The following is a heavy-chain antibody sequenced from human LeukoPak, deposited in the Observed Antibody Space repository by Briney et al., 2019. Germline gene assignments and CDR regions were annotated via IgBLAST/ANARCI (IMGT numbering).Heavy chain of an antibody. J-gene: IGHJ6*03. V-gene: IGHV3-7*01. D-gene: IGHD4-17*01. CDR3: ARDGGPSTVTTSKSPYYYYMDV. Sequence: PGGSLRLSCAASGFTFSSYWMSWVRQAPGKGLEWVANIKKDGSEEYYVDSVKGRFTISRDNAKNSLYLQMNSLRAEDTAVYYCARDGGPSTVTTSKSPYYYYMDVWGKGTTVTVSS. CDR1: GFTFSSYW. CDR2: IKKDGSEE.